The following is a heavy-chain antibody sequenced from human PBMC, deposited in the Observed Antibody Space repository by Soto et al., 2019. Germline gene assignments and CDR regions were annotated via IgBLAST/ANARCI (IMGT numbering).Heavy chain of an antibody. CDR3: AGDAQYSSRWHPIDY. V-gene: IGHV1-18*01. J-gene: IGHJ4*02. D-gene: IGHD3-22*01. CDR1: GYTFTDYG. CDR2: IHTYNGKT. Sequence: QVQLVQSGAEVRKPGASVKVYCKASGYTFTDYGISWVRQAPGQRLEWMGWIHTYNGKTNYAQKPQGRVTMTKATSTSTAYMELRTLRSDDTAVYYCAGDAQYSSRWHPIDYWGQGTLVAVSS.